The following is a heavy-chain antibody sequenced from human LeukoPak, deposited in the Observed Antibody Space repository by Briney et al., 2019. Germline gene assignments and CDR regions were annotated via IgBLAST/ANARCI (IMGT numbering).Heavy chain of an antibody. CDR2: ISYDGSNK. CDR3: AKDRRSILTGYNFDY. Sequence: GRSLRLSCAASGFTFSSYAMHWVRQAPGKGLEWVAVISYDGSNKYYADSVKGRFTISRDNSKNTLYLQMNSLRAEDTAVYYCAKDRRSILTGYNFDYWGQGTLVTVSS. J-gene: IGHJ4*02. V-gene: IGHV3-30-3*01. D-gene: IGHD3-9*01. CDR1: GFTFSSYA.